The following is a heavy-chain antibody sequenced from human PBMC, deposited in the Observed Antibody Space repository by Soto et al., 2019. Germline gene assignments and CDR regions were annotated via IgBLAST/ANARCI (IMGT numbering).Heavy chain of an antibody. Sequence: PSETLTLTCTGSGGSISSYYWSWIRQPPGKGLEWIGYIYYSGSTNYNPSLKSRVTISVDTSNNQFSLKMSSVTAADTAVYYCERARDGYNFRYRGQGTLVTVSS. V-gene: IGHV4-59*01. D-gene: IGHD5-18*01. CDR2: IYYSGST. CDR1: GGSISSYY. CDR3: ERARDGYNFRY. J-gene: IGHJ1*01.